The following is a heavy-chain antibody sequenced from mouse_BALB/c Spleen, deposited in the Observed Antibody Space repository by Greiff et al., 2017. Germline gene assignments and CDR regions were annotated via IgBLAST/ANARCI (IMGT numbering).Heavy chain of an antibody. CDR3: ARSGYDLMDY. D-gene: IGHD2-2*01. J-gene: IGHJ4*01. V-gene: IGHV2-2*02. CDR2: IWSGGST. CDR1: GFSLTSYG. Sequence: VKVVESGPGLVQPSQSLSITCTVSGFSLTSYGVHWVRQSPGKGLEWLGVIWSGGSTDYNAAFISRLSISKDNSKSQVFFKMNSLQANDTAIYYCARSGYDLMDYWGQGTSVTVSS.